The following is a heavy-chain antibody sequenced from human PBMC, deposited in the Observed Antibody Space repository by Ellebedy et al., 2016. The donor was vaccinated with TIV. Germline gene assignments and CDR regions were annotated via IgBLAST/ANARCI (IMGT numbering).Heavy chain of an antibody. D-gene: IGHD1-1*01. CDR1: GYTFTGYY. J-gene: IGHJ6*02. CDR3: ARADILQRITTTGTPSLYYYYGMDV. Sequence: AASVKVSCKASGYTFTGYYMHWARQAPGQGLEWMAWINPNSGATNYAQKFQGRVTMTRDTSISTAYMELSRLRSDDTAVYYCARADILQRITTTGTPSLYYYYGMDVWGQGTTVTVSS. V-gene: IGHV1-2*02. CDR2: INPNSGAT.